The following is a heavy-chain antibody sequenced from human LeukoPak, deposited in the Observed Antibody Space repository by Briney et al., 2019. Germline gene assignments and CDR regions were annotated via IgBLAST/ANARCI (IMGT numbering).Heavy chain of an antibody. J-gene: IGHJ4*02. CDR1: GYTFTSYY. CDR2: INPSGGST. Sequence: ASVKVSCKASGYTFTSYYMHWVRQAPGQGLEWMGIINPSGGSTSYAQKFQGRVTMTRDTSISTAYMELSRLRSDDTAVYYCARDPRAGYSSGWYGYWGQGTLVTVSS. D-gene: IGHD6-19*01. V-gene: IGHV1-46*01. CDR3: ARDPRAGYSSGWYGY.